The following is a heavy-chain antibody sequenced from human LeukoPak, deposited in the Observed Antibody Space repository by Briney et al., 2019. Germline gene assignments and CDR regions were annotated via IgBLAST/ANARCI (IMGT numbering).Heavy chain of an antibody. V-gene: IGHV4-61*02. CDR1: GGSISSGGYH. Sequence: SQTLSLTCTVSGGSISSGGYHWSWIRQPPGKGLEWIGRIYTSGSTNYNPSLKSRVTISVDTSKNQFSLKLSSVTAADTAVYYCARAIAVAGTGAFDYWGQGTLVTVSS. J-gene: IGHJ4*02. D-gene: IGHD6-19*01. CDR3: ARAIAVAGTGAFDY. CDR2: IYTSGST.